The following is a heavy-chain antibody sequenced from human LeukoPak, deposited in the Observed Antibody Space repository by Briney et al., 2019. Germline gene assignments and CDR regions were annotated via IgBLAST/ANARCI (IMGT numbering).Heavy chain of an antibody. CDR1: GYTFTSYG. Sequence: ASVKVSCKASGYTFTSYGISWVRQAPGQGLEWMGWISAYNGNTNYAQKLQGRVTMTTDTSTSTAYMELRSLRSDDTAVYYCARVVVYDILTGYPWDRNWSDPWGQGTLVTVSS. CDR2: ISAYNGNT. CDR3: ARVVVYDILTGYPWDRNWSDP. D-gene: IGHD3-9*01. J-gene: IGHJ5*02. V-gene: IGHV1-18*01.